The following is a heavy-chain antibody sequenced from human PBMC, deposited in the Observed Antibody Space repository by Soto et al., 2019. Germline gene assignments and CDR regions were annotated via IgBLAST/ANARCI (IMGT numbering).Heavy chain of an antibody. V-gene: IGHV3-11*05. J-gene: IGHJ4*02. CDR1: GFTFSDYY. CDR2: SSNSGTFS. D-gene: IGHD4-17*01. Sequence: PGGSLRLSCEGSGFTFSDYYISWIRQAPGKGLEWISYSSNSGTFSRYADSVKGRFSISRDNTKNLLYLQMNSLRAEDTAVYYCAKDLWPVTTIDFDYWGQGXLITVSS. CDR3: AKDLWPVTTIDFDY.